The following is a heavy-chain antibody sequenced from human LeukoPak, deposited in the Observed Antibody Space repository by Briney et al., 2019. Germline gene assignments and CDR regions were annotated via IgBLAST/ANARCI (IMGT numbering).Heavy chain of an antibody. CDR3: AKDAGSGGFGAFDL. CDR2: ITWNSGII. V-gene: IGHV3-9*03. Sequence: GGSLRLSCAASGFTFDDYGMHWVRQAPGKGLEWVSGITWNSGIIGYAESVKGRFTISRDNAKNSLYLEMNSLRADDMALYYCAKDAGSGGFGAFDLWGRGTLVTVSS. J-gene: IGHJ2*01. D-gene: IGHD6-19*01. CDR1: GFTFDDYG.